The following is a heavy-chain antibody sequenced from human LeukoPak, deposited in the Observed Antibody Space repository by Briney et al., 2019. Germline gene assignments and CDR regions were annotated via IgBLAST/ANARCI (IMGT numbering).Heavy chain of an antibody. CDR2: INHSGST. D-gene: IGHD3/OR15-3a*01. CDR1: GGSFSGYY. Sequence: PSETLSLTCAVYGGSFSGYYWSWIRQPPGKGLEWIGEINHSGSTNYNPSLKSRVTISVDTSKSQFSLKLSSVTAADTAVYYCARGLKDWLFHQYYFDYWGQGTLVTVSS. J-gene: IGHJ4*02. CDR3: ARGLKDWLFHQYYFDY. V-gene: IGHV4-34*01.